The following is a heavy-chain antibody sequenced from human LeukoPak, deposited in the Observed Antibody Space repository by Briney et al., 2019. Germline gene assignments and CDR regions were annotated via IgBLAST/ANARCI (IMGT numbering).Heavy chain of an antibody. D-gene: IGHD3-22*01. CDR3: ARAYYYDSSGYYEDY. CDR1: GFSLSTSGMC. V-gene: IGHV2-70*11. J-gene: IGHJ4*02. CDR2: IAWDDDK. Sequence: SGPALVKPTQTLTLTCTFSGFSLSTSGMCVSWIRQPPGKALEWLARIAWDDDKYYSTSLKTRLTISKDTSKNQVVLTMTNMDPVDTATYYCARAYYYDSSGYYEDYWGQGTLVTVSS.